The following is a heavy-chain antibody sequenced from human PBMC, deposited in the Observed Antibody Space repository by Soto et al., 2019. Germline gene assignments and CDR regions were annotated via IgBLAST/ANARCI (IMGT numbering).Heavy chain of an antibody. CDR3: VREPWGFSGTWYDY. CDR2: LSGSSIST. Sequence: GGSLRLSCAASGFTFSYYAMTWVRQAPGKGLEWVSTLSGSSISTYDADFVKGRFTISRDNSKNMLYLQMNSLRVEDTAMYYCVREPWGFSGTWYDYWGQGTLVTVSS. J-gene: IGHJ4*02. V-gene: IGHV3-23*01. D-gene: IGHD6-13*01. CDR1: GFTFSYYA.